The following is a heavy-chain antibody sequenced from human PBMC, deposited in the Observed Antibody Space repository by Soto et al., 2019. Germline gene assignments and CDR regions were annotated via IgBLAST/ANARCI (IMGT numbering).Heavy chain of an antibody. Sequence: PSETLSLTCTVSGGSISSYHWSWIRQPPGKGLEWIGYIYYSGSTNYNPSLKSRVTISVDTSKNQFSLKLSSVTAADTAVYYCARDLREDSSSSRAGRGGMDVWGQGTTVTVSS. CDR3: ARDLREDSSSSRAGRGGMDV. CDR1: GGSISSYH. J-gene: IGHJ6*02. D-gene: IGHD6-6*01. CDR2: IYYSGST. V-gene: IGHV4-59*01.